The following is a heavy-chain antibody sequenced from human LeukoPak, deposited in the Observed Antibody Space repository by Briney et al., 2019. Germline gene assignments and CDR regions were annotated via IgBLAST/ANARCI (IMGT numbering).Heavy chain of an antibody. Sequence: SETLSLTCTVSGGSISSYYWSWIRQPPGKGLEWIGYIYYSGSTNYNPSLKSRVTISVDTSKNQFSLKLSSVTAADTAVYYCARGRWSSGWFDYWGQGTLVTVSS. V-gene: IGHV4-59*01. CDR1: GGSISSYY. J-gene: IGHJ4*02. CDR3: ARGRWSSGWFDY. CDR2: IYYSGST. D-gene: IGHD6-19*01.